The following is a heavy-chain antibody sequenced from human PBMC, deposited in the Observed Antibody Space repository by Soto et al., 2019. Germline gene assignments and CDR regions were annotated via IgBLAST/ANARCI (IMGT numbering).Heavy chain of an antibody. CDR3: ARRLSSSWYWTPDYYFDY. J-gene: IGHJ4*02. Sequence: GGSLRLSCAASGFTFSTYGMHWVRQAPGKGLEWVAVIWYDGSNKYYADSVKGRFTISRDNSKNTLYLQMNSLRAEDTAVYYCARRLSSSWYWTPDYYFDYWGQGTLVTVSS. V-gene: IGHV3-33*01. D-gene: IGHD6-13*01. CDR1: GFTFSTYG. CDR2: IWYDGSNK.